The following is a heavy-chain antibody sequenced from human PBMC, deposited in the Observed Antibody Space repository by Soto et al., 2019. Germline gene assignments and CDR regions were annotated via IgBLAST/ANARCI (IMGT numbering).Heavy chain of an antibody. V-gene: IGHV3-64D*09. CDR3: VKGLISSDYDILTGLDY. CDR2: ISSNGGST. Sequence: GESLKISCSASGFTFSSYAMHWVRQAPGKGLEYVSAISSNGGSTYYADSVKGRFTISRDNSKNTLYLQMSSLRAEDTAVYYCVKGLISSDYDILTGLDYWGQGTLVTVSS. D-gene: IGHD3-9*01. CDR1: GFTFSSYA. J-gene: IGHJ4*02.